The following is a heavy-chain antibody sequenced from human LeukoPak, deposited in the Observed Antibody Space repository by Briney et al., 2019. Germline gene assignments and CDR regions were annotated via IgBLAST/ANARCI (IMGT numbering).Heavy chain of an antibody. CDR3: ARDLSGIAAAGTGAFDI. J-gene: IGHJ3*02. V-gene: IGHV3-7*01. D-gene: IGHD6-13*01. CDR1: GFTFSSYW. CDR2: IKQDGSEK. Sequence: PGGSLRLSCAASGFTFSSYWMSWVRQAPGKGLEWVANIKQDGSEKYYVDSVKGRSTISRDNAKNSLYLQMNSLRAEDTAVYYCARDLSGIAAAGTGAFDIWGQGTMVTVSS.